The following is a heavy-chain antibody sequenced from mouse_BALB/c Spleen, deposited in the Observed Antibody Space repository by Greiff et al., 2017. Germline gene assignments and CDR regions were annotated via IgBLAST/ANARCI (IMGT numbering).Heavy chain of an antibody. D-gene: IGHD1-1*01. CDR3: ARDYYGSSYGYYAMDY. Sequence: EVKLMESGGGLVKPGGSLKLSCAASGFAFSSYDMSWVRQTPDKRLEWVATISSGGSYTYYPDSVKGRFTISRDNAKNTLYLQMSSLKSEDTAMYYCARDYYGSSYGYYAMDYWGQGTSVTVSS. V-gene: IGHV5-6*03. CDR2: ISSGGSYT. J-gene: IGHJ4*01. CDR1: GFAFSSYD.